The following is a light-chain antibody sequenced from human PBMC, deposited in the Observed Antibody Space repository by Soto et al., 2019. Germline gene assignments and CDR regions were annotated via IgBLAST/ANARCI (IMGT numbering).Light chain of an antibody. CDR3: QQYDSAPHT. CDR1: QSVLYSSNKENY. J-gene: IGKJ5*01. V-gene: IGKV4-1*01. Sequence: DIVMTQTPDSLAVSLGERATINCKSSQSVLYSSNKENYLAWYQHRPGQPPKLPIYWASTRESGVPDRFTGSGSETDFPLNISSLQAEDVAVYYCQQYDSAPHTFGPGTRLEI. CDR2: WAS.